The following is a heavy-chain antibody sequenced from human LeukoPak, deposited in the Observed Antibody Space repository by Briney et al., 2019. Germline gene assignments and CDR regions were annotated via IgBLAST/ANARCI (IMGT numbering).Heavy chain of an antibody. J-gene: IGHJ4*02. Sequence: PGGSLRLSCAASGFTFSSYGMSWVRQAPGKGLEWVSGTSGSGGSTYYADSVKGRFTISRDNSKNKLYLQMNSLRAEDTAVYYCAKDVAVYYYDSSDYYQLSYFDYWGQGTLVTVSS. CDR3: AKDVAVYYYDSSDYYQLSYFDY. D-gene: IGHD3-22*01. V-gene: IGHV3-23*01. CDR2: TSGSGGST. CDR1: GFTFSSYG.